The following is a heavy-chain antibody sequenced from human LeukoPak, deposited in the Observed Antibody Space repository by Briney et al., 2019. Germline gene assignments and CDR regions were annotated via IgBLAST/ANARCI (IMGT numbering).Heavy chain of an antibody. Sequence: GGSLRLSCAASGFTFSSYWMNWVRQAPGKGLVWVSRIASDGSSTTYADSVKGRFSISRDNAKNTLYLQMNSLRVEDTAVYYCVRDRPSNYYDSSVDAFDIWGRGTMVTVSS. D-gene: IGHD3-22*01. V-gene: IGHV3-74*01. CDR3: VRDRPSNYYDSSVDAFDI. J-gene: IGHJ3*02. CDR2: IASDGSST. CDR1: GFTFSSYW.